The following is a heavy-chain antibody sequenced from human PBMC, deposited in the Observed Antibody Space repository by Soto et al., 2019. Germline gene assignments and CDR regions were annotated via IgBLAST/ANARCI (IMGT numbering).Heavy chain of an antibody. CDR1: GFTFSGYA. CDR2: ISFDGSDK. J-gene: IGHJ4*02. Sequence: GGSLRLSCAASGFTFSGYALHWVRQAPGKGLEWVAVISFDGSDKYYADSVKGRFTISRDTSKNTVYLQMNSLRAEDTAVYYCARDPRAYCGGDCYSYYFDYWGRGTLVTVSS. V-gene: IGHV3-30-3*01. CDR3: ARDPRAYCGGDCYSYYFDY. D-gene: IGHD2-21*02.